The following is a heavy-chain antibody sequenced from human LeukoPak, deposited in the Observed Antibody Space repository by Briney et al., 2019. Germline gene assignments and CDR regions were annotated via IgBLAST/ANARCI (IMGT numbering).Heavy chain of an antibody. J-gene: IGHJ3*02. CDR2: INQGGTSI. V-gene: IGHV3-7*04. CDR3: ARLLGAATIYDI. Sequence: GGSLRLSCVASGFTFNNHWMSWVRQAPGKELQWVASINQGGTSIYYVDSVKGRFTISRDNAKSSLFLQMNSQRVEDTAVFYCARLLGAATIYDIWGQGTTVTVSS. CDR1: GFTFNNHW. D-gene: IGHD5-24*01.